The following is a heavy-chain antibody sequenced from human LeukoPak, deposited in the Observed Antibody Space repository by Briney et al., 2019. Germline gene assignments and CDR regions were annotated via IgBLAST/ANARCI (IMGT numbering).Heavy chain of an antibody. CDR3: AKGGRRITTAYNWFDP. Sequence: GGSLRLSCAASGFTFSTYWMTWVRQAPGKGLEWVANINQEGSETYYADSVKGRFTISRDNAKNSVHLQMNTLRVEDTALYYCAKGGRRITTAYNWFDPWGQGTLVTVSS. V-gene: IGHV3-7*03. CDR1: GFTFSTYW. CDR2: INQEGSET. D-gene: IGHD1-1*01. J-gene: IGHJ5*02.